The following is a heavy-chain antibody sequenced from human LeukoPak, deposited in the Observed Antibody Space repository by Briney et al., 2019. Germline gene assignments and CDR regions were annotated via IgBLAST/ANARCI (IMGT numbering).Heavy chain of an antibody. Sequence: GGSLRLSCAASGFTFSSYAMHWVRQAPGKGLEWVAVISYDGSNKYYADSVKGRFTISRDNSKNTLYLQMNSLRAEDTAVYYCARVIAAAGTLYFDYWGQGTLVTVSS. CDR2: ISYDGSNK. CDR3: ARVIAAAGTLYFDY. J-gene: IGHJ4*02. D-gene: IGHD6-13*01. V-gene: IGHV3-30-3*01. CDR1: GFTFSSYA.